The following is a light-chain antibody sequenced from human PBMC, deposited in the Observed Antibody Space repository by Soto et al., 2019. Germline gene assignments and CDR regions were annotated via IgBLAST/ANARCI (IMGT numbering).Light chain of an antibody. Sequence: DIHMTQSPSTLSASVLDRFTITCRASQSLNTWLAWYQQKPGKVPKLLIYRASILESGVPSTFSGSGSGTEFILTISSLQPDDFATYYCRQYDSYPHTFGQGTK. V-gene: IGKV1-5*03. CDR2: RAS. CDR1: QSLNTW. CDR3: RQYDSYPHT. J-gene: IGKJ2*01.